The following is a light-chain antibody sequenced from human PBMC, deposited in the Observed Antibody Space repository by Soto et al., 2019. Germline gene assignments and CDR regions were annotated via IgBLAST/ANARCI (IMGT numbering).Light chain of an antibody. V-gene: IGKV2D-29*02. CDR3: MQSTQLPPT. Sequence: VVMTQTPLSLSVAPGQPASISCKSSHSLLHITGETFLFWYLQKPGQSPQLLIYEVSTRVSGVPDRFSGSGSGTDFTLEISRVEIDDVGIYYCMQSTQLPPTFGQGTRLEIK. J-gene: IGKJ5*01. CDR1: HSLLHITGETF. CDR2: EVS.